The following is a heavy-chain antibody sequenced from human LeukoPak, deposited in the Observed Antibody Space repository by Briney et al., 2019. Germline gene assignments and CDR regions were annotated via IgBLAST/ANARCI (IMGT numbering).Heavy chain of an antibody. V-gene: IGHV3-21*01. CDR2: ISSNSYYI. D-gene: IGHD2/OR15-2a*01. Sequence: GGSLRLSCAASGFSFRSYTMAWVRQAPGKGLEYVSSISSNSYYIYYAYSLKGRFTISRDNDEDSLYLQLNGLRAEDTAVYYCAREAGFCRWSNRDAFDIWGQGTMVTVSS. CDR1: GFSFRSYT. J-gene: IGHJ3*02. CDR3: AREAGFCRWSNRDAFDI.